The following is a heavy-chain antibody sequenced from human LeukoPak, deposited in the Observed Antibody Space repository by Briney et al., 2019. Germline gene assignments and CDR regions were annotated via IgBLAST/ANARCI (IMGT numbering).Heavy chain of an antibody. V-gene: IGHV3-23*01. J-gene: IGHJ4*02. CDR1: GFTFSTYA. CDR2: ISGSGGST. CDR3: ANVRFDY. Sequence: GGSLRLSCVASGFTFSTYAMSWVRQAPGKGLEWVSGISGSGGSTYYADSVKGRLTISRDNSKNTLYLQMNSLRAEDTAVYNCANVRFDYWGQGTLVSVSS.